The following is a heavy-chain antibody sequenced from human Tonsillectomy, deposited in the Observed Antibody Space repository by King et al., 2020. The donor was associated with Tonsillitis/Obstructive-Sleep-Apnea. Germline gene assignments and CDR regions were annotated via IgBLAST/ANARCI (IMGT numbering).Heavy chain of an antibody. Sequence: QLVQSGAEVKKPGESLKISCKGSGYSFTSYWIGWLRQMPGKGLEWMGIIYPGDSDTRYSPSFQGQVTISADKSISTAYLQWSSLKASDTAMYYCARLNLHPRDQGVEGVDIWGQGTMVTVSS. CDR3: ARLNLHPRDQGVEGVDI. CDR1: GYSFTSYW. V-gene: IGHV5-51*01. CDR2: IYPGDSDT. J-gene: IGHJ3*02. D-gene: IGHD3-3*01.